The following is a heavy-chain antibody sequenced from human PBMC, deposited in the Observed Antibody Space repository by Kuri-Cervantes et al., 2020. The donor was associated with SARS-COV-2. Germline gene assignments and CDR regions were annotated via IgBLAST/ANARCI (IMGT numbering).Heavy chain of an antibody. D-gene: IGHD3-3*01. CDR2: IYYSGST. V-gene: IGHV4-39*01. Sequence: SETLSLTCAVYGGSFSDYYWGWIRQPPGKGLEWIGSIYYSGSTYYNPSLKSRVTISVDTSKNQFSLKLSSVTAADTAVYYCARLATFTIFGVVRVPSGAFDIWGQGTRVTVSS. J-gene: IGHJ3*02. CDR1: GGSFSDYY. CDR3: ARLATFTIFGVVRVPSGAFDI.